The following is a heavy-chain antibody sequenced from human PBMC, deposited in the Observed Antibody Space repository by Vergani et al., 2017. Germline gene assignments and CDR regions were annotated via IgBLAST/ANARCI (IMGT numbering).Heavy chain of an antibody. CDR2: ISDTGSVT. D-gene: IGHD2-2*01. J-gene: IGHJ4*02. CDR3: AKDRGXCSSTTCLWALDG. V-gene: IGHV3-23*01. Sequence: EVNLLESGGGLVQPGGSVRLSCEDSGFTFSSFAMSWVRQAPGKGLEWVAAISDTGSVTYHADSVKGRFTISRDNSKNTLYLQMDNLRAEDTATYYCAKDRGXCSSTTCLWALDGWGQGTLVTVSS. CDR1: GFTFSSFA.